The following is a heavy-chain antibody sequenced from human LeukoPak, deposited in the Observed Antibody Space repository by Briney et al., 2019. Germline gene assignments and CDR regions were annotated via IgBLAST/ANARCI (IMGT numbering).Heavy chain of an antibody. V-gene: IGHV1-69*13. CDR3: ARDSRLGIIVGATIFDY. CDR2: IIPIFGTA. CDR1: GGTFSSYA. J-gene: IGHJ4*02. Sequence: SVKVSCKASGGTFSSYAISWVRQAPGQGLEWMGGIIPIFGTANYAQKFQGRVTITADESTSTAYMGLSSLRSEDTAVYYCARDSRLGIIVGATIFDYWGQGTLVTVSS. D-gene: IGHD1-26*01.